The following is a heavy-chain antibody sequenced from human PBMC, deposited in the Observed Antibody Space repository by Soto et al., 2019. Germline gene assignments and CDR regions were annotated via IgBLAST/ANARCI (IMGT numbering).Heavy chain of an antibody. J-gene: IGHJ4*02. CDR1: GYTFTGYY. CDR3: ARVIGDGYNLGY. D-gene: IGHD5-12*01. CDR2: INPNSGGT. Sequence: ASVKVSCKASGYTFTGYYMHWVRQAPGQGLEWMGWINPNSGGTNYAQKFQGRVTMTRDTSISAAYMELSRLRSDDTAVYYCARVIGDGYNLGYWGQGTLVTVSS. V-gene: IGHV1-2*02.